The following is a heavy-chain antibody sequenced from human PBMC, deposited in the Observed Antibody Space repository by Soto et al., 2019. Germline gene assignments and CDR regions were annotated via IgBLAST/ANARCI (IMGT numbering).Heavy chain of an antibody. CDR3: ATHPDGSHSYGPFNWFDP. V-gene: IGHV4-59*08. D-gene: IGHD5-18*01. CDR2: IYYNGST. CDR1: GGSISSYY. Sequence: QVQLQESGPGLVKPSETLSLTCTVSGGSISSYYWSWIRQPPGKGLEWIGEIYYNGSTNYNPSHNSRVTISIDTSNNQYSLKLSSVTAADTAFYYCATHPDGSHSYGPFNWFDPCGQGTPVTVSS. J-gene: IGHJ5*02.